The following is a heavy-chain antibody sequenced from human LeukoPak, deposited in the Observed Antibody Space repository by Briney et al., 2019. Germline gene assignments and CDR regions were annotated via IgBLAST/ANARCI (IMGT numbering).Heavy chain of an antibody. D-gene: IGHD2-2*01. CDR2: IYYSGST. Sequence: SQTLSLTCTVSGGSISSGGYYWSWIHQHPGKGLEWIGYIYYSGSTYYNPSLKSRVTISVDTSKNQFSLKLSSVTAADTAVYYCARERYFCSSTSCNNWFDPWGQGTLVTVSS. CDR1: GGSISSGGYY. J-gene: IGHJ5*02. V-gene: IGHV4-31*03. CDR3: ARERYFCSSTSCNNWFDP.